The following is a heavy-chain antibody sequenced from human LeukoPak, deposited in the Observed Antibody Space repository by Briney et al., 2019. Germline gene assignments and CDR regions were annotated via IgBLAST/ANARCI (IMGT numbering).Heavy chain of an antibody. CDR1: GFTFSSYT. CDR2: ISSSSTYI. Sequence: PGGSLRLSCAASGFTFSSYTMNWVRQAPGKGLEWVSSISSSSTYIYYADSVKGRFTISRDNAKNSLYLQMNSLRAEDTAVYYCARTTVTSYFYYNMDVWGKGTTVTVSS. V-gene: IGHV3-21*01. J-gene: IGHJ6*03. CDR3: ARTTVTSYFYYNMDV. D-gene: IGHD4-17*01.